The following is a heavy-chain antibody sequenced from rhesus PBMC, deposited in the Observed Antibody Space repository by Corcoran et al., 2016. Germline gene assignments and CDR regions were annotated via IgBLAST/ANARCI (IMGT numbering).Heavy chain of an antibody. CDR3: ARGSGSFYY. D-gene: IGHD6-25*01. J-gene: IGHJ4*01. CDR1: GGSISSSY. V-gene: IGHV4-169*01. CDR2: IDGSGSST. Sequence: QLQLQESGTGLVKPSETLSVTCAVSGGSISSSYWSWIRQAPGKGLEWIGYIDGSGSSTNYNPSLKCRVTLSVDTSKNQRSLKRSSVTTADTAVYYCARGSGSFYYWGQGVLVTVSS.